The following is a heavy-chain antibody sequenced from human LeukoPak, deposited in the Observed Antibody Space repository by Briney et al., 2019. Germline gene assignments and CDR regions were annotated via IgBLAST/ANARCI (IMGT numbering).Heavy chain of an antibody. D-gene: IGHD3-22*01. CDR1: GFTFSSYA. J-gene: IGHJ6*02. Sequence: GGSLRLSCAASGFTFSSYAMHWVRQAPGKGLEWVAVISYDGSNKYYADSVKGRFTISRDNSKNTLYLQMNSQRAEDTAVYYCARDLYYYDSSLRGGLLHYYYYGMDVWGQGTTVTVSS. V-gene: IGHV3-30*04. CDR3: ARDLYYYDSSLRGGLLHYYYYGMDV. CDR2: ISYDGSNK.